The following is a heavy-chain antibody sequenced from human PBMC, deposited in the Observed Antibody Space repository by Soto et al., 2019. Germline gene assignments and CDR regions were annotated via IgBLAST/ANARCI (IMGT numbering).Heavy chain of an antibody. CDR3: ARAGT. J-gene: IGHJ5*02. CDR1: GGTFRTYA. V-gene: IGHV1-69*01. Sequence: QVQLVQSGAEVKKPGSSVKVSCKVSGGTFRTYAINWVRQAPGQGLEWMGGITPISGATNHAQKFRGRVTISADETTSTAFMDLSSLRHNDPAVYYCARAGTWGQGSLVTVSS. CDR2: ITPISGAT.